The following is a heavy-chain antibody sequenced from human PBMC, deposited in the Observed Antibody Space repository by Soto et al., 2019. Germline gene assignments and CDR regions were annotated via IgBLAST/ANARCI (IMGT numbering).Heavy chain of an antibody. J-gene: IGHJ5*02. CDR2: INAGNGNT. CDR3: ARVGAYYYDSSGYYQNWFDP. CDR1: GYTFTSYA. D-gene: IGHD3-22*01. V-gene: IGHV1-3*01. Sequence: ASVKVSCKASGYTFTSYAMHWVRQAPGQRLEWMGWINAGNGNTKYSQKFQGRATITRDTSASTAYMELSSLRSEDTAVYYCARVGAYYYDSSGYYQNWFDPWGQGTLVTVSS.